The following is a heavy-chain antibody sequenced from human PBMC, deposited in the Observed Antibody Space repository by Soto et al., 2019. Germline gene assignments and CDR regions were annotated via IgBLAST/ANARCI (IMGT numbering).Heavy chain of an antibody. D-gene: IGHD3-22*01. CDR1: GFAFSTYS. CDR2: LSSGSHHI. V-gene: IGHV3-21*02. Sequence: DVLLVESGGGLVKPGGSLRLSCAASGFAFSTYSMSWVRQAPGKGLEWVSSLSSGSHHIYYADSVQGRFAISRDNAKNSLYLQMNSLRDEDTAVYYCATARYDSCGYYGFAHFWGQGALVTVSS. J-gene: IGHJ4*02. CDR3: ATARYDSCGYYGFAHF.